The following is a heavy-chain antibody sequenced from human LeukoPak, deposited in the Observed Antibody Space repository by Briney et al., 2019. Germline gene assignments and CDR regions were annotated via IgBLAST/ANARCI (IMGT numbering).Heavy chain of an antibody. CDR1: GVTFSSYA. Sequence: ASVKVSCKASGVTFSSYAISWVRQAPGQGLEWMGGIIPIFGTANYAQKFQGRVTITADESTSTAYMELSSLRSEDTAVYYCARDSSEFRSLIPHWGQGTLVTVSS. CDR3: ARDSSEFRSLIPH. V-gene: IGHV1-69*13. CDR2: IIPIFGTA. J-gene: IGHJ1*01. D-gene: IGHD2-21*01.